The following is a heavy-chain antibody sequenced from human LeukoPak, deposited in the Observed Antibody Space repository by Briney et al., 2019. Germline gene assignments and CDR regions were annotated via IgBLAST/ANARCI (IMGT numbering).Heavy chain of an antibody. Sequence: PSETLSLTCAVYGGSLSGYYWSWIRQPPGKGLEWIGEINHSGSTNYNPSLKSRVTISVDTSKNQFSLKLSSVTAADTAVYYCARGALLRFLEWLSDYFDYWGQGTLVTVSS. CDR1: GGSLSGYY. CDR3: ARGALLRFLEWLSDYFDY. J-gene: IGHJ4*02. D-gene: IGHD3-3*01. V-gene: IGHV4-34*01. CDR2: INHSGST.